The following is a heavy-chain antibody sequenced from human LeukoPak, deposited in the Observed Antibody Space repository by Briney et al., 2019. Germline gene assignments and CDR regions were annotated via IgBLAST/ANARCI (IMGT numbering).Heavy chain of an antibody. CDR2: IRSKANNYAT. V-gene: IGHV3-73*01. CDR3: TRYYYDSSGYYYLFDY. Sequence: GGPLRLSCAPSGFPFSGPAMHGAPKASGKGREGVGRIRSKANNYATAYAASVKGRFIISRDDSKNTAYLQMNSLKTEDTAVYYCTRYYYDSSGYYYLFDYWGQGTLVTVSS. D-gene: IGHD3-22*01. J-gene: IGHJ4*02. CDR1: GFPFSGPA.